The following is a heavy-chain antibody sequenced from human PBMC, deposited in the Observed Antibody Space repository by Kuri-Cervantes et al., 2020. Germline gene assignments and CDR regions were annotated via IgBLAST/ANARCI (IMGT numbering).Heavy chain of an antibody. D-gene: IGHD3-3*01. J-gene: IGHJ4*02. Sequence: SETLSLTCAVYGGSFSDYYWSWIRHSPGKGLEWIGEINHSGSTNYNPSLKSRVTISIDTSKKRFSLKLTSVTAADTAVYYCARLGGADYDFWSGYLYYFDYWGRGTLVTVSS. V-gene: IGHV4-34*01. CDR3: ARLGGADYDFWSGYLYYFDY. CDR2: INHSGST. CDR1: GGSFSDYY.